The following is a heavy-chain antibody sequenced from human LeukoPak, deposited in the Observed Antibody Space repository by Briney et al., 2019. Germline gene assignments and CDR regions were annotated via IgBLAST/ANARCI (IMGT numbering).Heavy chain of an antibody. CDR3: ASAVVVTAGRAFDI. CDR2: ISSSSSYI. CDR1: GFTFSSYS. V-gene: IGHV3-21*01. J-gene: IGHJ3*02. D-gene: IGHD2-21*02. Sequence: PGGSLRLSCAASGFTFSSYSMNWVRQAPGKGLEWVSSISSSSSYIYYADSVRGRFTISRDNAKNSQYLQMNSLRAEDTAVYYCASAVVVTAGRAFDIWGQGTMVTVSS.